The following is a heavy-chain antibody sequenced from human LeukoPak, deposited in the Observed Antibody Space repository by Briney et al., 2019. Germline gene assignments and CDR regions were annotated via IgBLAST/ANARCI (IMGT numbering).Heavy chain of an antibody. V-gene: IGHV5-51*01. J-gene: IGHJ4*02. CDR2: IYPGDSDT. Sequence: PGESLKISCKGSGYGFTSYWIGWVRQMPGKGLEWMGIIYPGDSDTRYSPSFQGQVTISADKSISTAYLQWSSLKASDTAMYYCARQRGSDYVWGSYRPVYYFDYWGQGTLVTVSS. D-gene: IGHD3-16*02. CDR1: GYGFTSYW. CDR3: ARQRGSDYVWGSYRPVYYFDY.